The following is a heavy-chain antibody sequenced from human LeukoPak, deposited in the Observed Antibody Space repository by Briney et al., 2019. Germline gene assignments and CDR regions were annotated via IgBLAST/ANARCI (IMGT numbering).Heavy chain of an antibody. CDR3: ARRRDFIDY. CDR1: GFTLSDYY. J-gene: IGHJ4*02. Sequence: GGSLRLSCAASGFTLSDYYMSWIRQAPGKGLEWVSYSSSSGSTMYYADSVKGRFAITRDNAKNSLYLQMNSLRAEDTAVYYCARRRDFIDYWGQGTLVTVSS. V-gene: IGHV3-11*01. D-gene: IGHD3/OR15-3a*01. CDR2: SSSSGSTM.